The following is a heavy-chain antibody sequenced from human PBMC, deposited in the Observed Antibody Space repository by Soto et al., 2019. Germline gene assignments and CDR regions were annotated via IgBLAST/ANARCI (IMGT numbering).Heavy chain of an antibody. CDR2: IGGSDDST. CDR1: GFTFSTYA. V-gene: IGHV3-23*01. CDR3: AKDSYSSSWSPLDY. Sequence: GGSLRLSCAASGFTFSTYAMTWVRQAPGKGLEWVSAIGGSDDSTYYADSVKGRFTISRDNSENTLYLQMSSLRAEDTAVYYCAKDSYSSSWSPLDYWGQGTLVTVSS. J-gene: IGHJ4*02. D-gene: IGHD6-13*01.